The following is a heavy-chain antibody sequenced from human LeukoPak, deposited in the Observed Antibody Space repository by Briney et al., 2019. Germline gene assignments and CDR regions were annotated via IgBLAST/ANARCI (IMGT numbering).Heavy chain of an antibody. CDR2: IHYSGST. Sequence: SSETLSLTCTVSGGSISSSSYYWGWIRQPPGKGLEWIGSIHYSGSTNYNPSLKSRVTISVDTSKNQFSLKLSSVTAADTAVYYCAGSSHLEWLLYGFWFDPWGQGTLVTVSS. CDR1: GGSISSSSYY. CDR3: AGSSHLEWLLYGFWFDP. J-gene: IGHJ5*02. V-gene: IGHV4-39*07. D-gene: IGHD3-3*01.